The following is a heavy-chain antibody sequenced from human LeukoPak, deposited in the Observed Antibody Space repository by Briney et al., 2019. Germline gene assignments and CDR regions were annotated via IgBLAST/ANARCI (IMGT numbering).Heavy chain of an antibody. D-gene: IGHD3-3*01. CDR3: AKDDFWSGPIDY. Sequence: GGSLRLSCTTSGFTFSSYALSWVRQAPGKGLEWVSGIRVSGSTYYPDSVTGRFTISRDNSENTLYLQMSGLRAEDTAIYYCAKDDFWSGPIDYWGQGTLVTVSS. CDR1: GFTFSSYA. CDR2: IRVSGST. V-gene: IGHV3-23*01. J-gene: IGHJ4*02.